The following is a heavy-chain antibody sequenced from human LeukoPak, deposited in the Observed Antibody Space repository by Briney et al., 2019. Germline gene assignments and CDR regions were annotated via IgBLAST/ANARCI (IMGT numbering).Heavy chain of an antibody. CDR1: GFTFGSYD. J-gene: IGHJ4*02. V-gene: IGHV3-23*01. CDR2: ISGSSGHT. CDR3: AKDRFGCSSTSCYSLDY. D-gene: IGHD2-2*01. Sequence: GGSLRLSCAASGFTFGSYDMSWVRQAPGKGLEWVSSISGSSGHTFYADSVKGRFTISKDNTKNTLYVQMNSLRAEDTAVYYCAKDRFGCSSTSCYSLDYWGQGTLVTVSS.